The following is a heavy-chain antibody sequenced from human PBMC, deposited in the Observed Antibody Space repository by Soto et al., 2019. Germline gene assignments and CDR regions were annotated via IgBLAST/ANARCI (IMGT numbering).Heavy chain of an antibody. J-gene: IGHJ5*02. CDR2: IYHSGTT. CDR1: GGSISSGDYS. D-gene: IGHD3-10*02. CDR3: ARCSGGPCSRGWFDP. Sequence: KPSETLSLTXAVSGGSISSGDYSWSWIRQPPGKGLEWIGYIYHSGTTYYNPSLKSRVTISVDRSKNQFSLKLSSVTAADTAVYYCARCSGGPCSRGWFDPWGQGALVTVSS. V-gene: IGHV4-30-2*01.